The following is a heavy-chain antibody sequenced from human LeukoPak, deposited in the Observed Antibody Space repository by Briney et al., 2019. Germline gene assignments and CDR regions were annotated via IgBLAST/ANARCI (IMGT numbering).Heavy chain of an antibody. CDR3: ARSRSNYDFWSGYYGY. J-gene: IGHJ4*02. V-gene: IGHV3-11*01. CDR1: GFTFSDYY. Sequence: PGGSLRLSCAASGFTFSDYYMSWIRQAPGKGLERVSYISSSGSTIYYADSVKGRFTISRDNAKNSLYLQMNSLRAEDTAVYYCARSRSNYDFWSGYYGYWGQGTLVTVSS. CDR2: ISSSGSTI. D-gene: IGHD3-3*01.